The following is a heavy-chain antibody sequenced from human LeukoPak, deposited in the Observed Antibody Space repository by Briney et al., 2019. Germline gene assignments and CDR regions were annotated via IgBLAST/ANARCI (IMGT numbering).Heavy chain of an antibody. V-gene: IGHV3-30*18. CDR3: AKEFNRGLPDY. Sequence: GSSLRLSCAASGLSFSTYGMHWVRQAPGKGLEWVAVISYDGSNEYYADSVKGRFTISRDNSKNTLYLQMSSLRAEDTAVYYCAKEFNRGLPDYWGQGTLVTVPS. CDR1: GLSFSTYG. J-gene: IGHJ4*02. D-gene: IGHD2-21*01. CDR2: ISYDGSNE.